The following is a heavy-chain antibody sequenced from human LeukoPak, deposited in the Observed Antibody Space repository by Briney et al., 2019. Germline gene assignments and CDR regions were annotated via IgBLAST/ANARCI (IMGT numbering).Heavy chain of an antibody. Sequence: PGGSLRLSCVGSGFTFSRYWMSWVRQAPGKGLEWVANIKERGSETYYVDSVKGRFTISRDNAKSSLYLQMNSLRAEDTAIYYCAVDGGYNRFDPWGQGTLVTVPS. CDR2: IKERGSET. D-gene: IGHD3-16*01. V-gene: IGHV3-7*04. J-gene: IGHJ5*02. CDR1: GFTFSRYW. CDR3: AVDGGYNRFDP.